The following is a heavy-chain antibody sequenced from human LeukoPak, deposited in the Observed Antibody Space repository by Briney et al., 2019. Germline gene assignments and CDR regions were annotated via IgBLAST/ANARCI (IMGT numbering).Heavy chain of an antibody. Sequence: GGSLRLSCAASGFTVSSNYMSRVRQAPGKGLEWVSVIYSGGSTYYADSVKGRFTISRDDSKNTLYLQMNSLRAEDTAVYYCAREGPGYSSSYYYYYMDVWGKGTTVTVSS. V-gene: IGHV3-66*01. CDR3: AREGPGYSSSYYYYYMDV. CDR2: IYSGGST. D-gene: IGHD6-13*01. J-gene: IGHJ6*03. CDR1: GFTVSSNY.